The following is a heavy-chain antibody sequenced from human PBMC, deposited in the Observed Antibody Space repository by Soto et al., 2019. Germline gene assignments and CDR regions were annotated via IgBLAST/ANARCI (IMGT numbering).Heavy chain of an antibody. Sequence: EVQLVESGGGLVQPGGSLRLSCAASGFTFSSYWMRWVRQAPGKGLEWVANIKQEGSEKYYVDSVKGRFTICRDNAKNSLYLQMNSLRAEDTAVYYCARVLTGAFDYWGQGTLVTVSS. CDR1: GFTFSSYW. V-gene: IGHV3-7*01. CDR3: ARVLTGAFDY. J-gene: IGHJ4*02. CDR2: IKQEGSEK. D-gene: IGHD3-9*01.